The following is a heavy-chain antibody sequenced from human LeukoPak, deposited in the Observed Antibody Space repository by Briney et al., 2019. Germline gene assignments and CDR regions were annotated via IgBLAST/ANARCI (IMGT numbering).Heavy chain of an antibody. D-gene: IGHD3-22*01. CDR3: ARSQSVYYDSSGYYLPFDY. Sequence: SQTLSLTCAISGDSVSSNSAAWNWIRQSPSRGLEWLGRTYYRSKWYNDYAVSVKSRITINPDTSKNQFSPQLNSVTPEDTAVYYCARSQSVYYDSSGYYLPFDYWGQGTLVTVSS. V-gene: IGHV6-1*01. J-gene: IGHJ4*02. CDR1: GDSVSSNSAA. CDR2: TYYRSKWYN.